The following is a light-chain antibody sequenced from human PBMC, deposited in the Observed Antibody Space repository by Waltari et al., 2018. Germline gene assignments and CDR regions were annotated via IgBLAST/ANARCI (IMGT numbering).Light chain of an antibody. V-gene: IGKV4-1*01. Sequence: DIVMTQSPESLAVSLGERVTINCRSSQSLLYSSNNKNHLAWYQQKPGQPPKLLVYWASTRGLEAPNRFRGSGSGTDFTLTISSLRAEDVAVYFCHQYYSTPRTFGQGTKVEIK. CDR3: HQYYSTPRT. J-gene: IGKJ1*01. CDR1: QSLLYSSNNKNH. CDR2: WAS.